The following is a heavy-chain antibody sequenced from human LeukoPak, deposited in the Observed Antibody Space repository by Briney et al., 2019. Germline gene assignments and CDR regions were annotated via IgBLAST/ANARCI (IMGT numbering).Heavy chain of an antibody. J-gene: IGHJ3*02. D-gene: IGHD3-22*01. Sequence: NPSETLSLACTVSGGSISSYYWGWIRQPPGKGLEWIGSIYFSGSTYYNPFLKSRVTISVDTSKNQFSLKLSSVTAADTAVYYCARNLRDYYDSSVGAFDIWGQGTMVTVSS. V-gene: IGHV4-39*07. CDR1: GGSISSYY. CDR3: ARNLRDYYDSSVGAFDI. CDR2: IYFSGST.